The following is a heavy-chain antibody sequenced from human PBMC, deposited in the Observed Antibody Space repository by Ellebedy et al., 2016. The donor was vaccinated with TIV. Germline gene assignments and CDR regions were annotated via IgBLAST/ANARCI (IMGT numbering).Heavy chain of an antibody. CDR3: ARNVLIFTFDKWYSDL. D-gene: IGHD3/OR15-3a*01. CDR2: IYYSGNT. V-gene: IGHV4-59*04. J-gene: IGHJ2*01. CDR1: GLTFTDYY. Sequence: SETLSLTCAASGLTFTDYYMSWIRQAPGKGLEWIGTIYYSGNTYYNPSLKSRVTISVDTSKNQFSLKLSSVAAADTAVYYCARNVLIFTFDKWYSDLWGRGTLVTVSS.